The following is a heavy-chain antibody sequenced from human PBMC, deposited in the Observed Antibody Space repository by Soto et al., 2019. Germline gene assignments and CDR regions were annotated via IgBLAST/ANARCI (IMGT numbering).Heavy chain of an antibody. J-gene: IGHJ5*02. CDR2: IIPIFGTA. CDR1: GGTFSSYA. D-gene: IGHD3-9*01. Sequence: GASVKVSCKASGGTFSSYAISWVRQAPGQGLEWMGGIIPIFGTANYAQKFQGRVTITADESTSTAYMELSSLRSEGTAVYYCAREATYYDILTGYWALDWFDPWGQGTLVTVSS. CDR3: AREATYYDILTGYWALDWFDP. V-gene: IGHV1-69*13.